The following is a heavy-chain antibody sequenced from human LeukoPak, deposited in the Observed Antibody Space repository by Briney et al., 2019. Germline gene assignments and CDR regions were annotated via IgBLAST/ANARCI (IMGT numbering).Heavy chain of an antibody. Sequence: ASVTVSCKASGYTFSAYYMHWVRQAPGQGLEWMGWINPKSGNTNYAQKFQGRVTMTRDTFISTAYMELSRLRSDDTAIYYCATEGQEGDWESLDYWGQGTLVTVSS. CDR3: ATEGQEGDWESLDY. D-gene: IGHD3/OR15-3a*01. V-gene: IGHV1-2*02. J-gene: IGHJ4*02. CDR1: GYTFSAYY. CDR2: INPKSGNT.